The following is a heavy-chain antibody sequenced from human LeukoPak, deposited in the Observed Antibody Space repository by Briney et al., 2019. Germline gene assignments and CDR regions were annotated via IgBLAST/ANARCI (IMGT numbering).Heavy chain of an antibody. J-gene: IGHJ6*02. CDR3: ARDPWLSSSWFNAYGMDV. V-gene: IGHV3-33*01. CDR1: GFTFSSYG. D-gene: IGHD6-13*01. CDR2: IWYDGSNK. Sequence: GRSLRLSCAASGFTFSSYGMHWVRQAPGKGLEWVAAIWYDGSNKYYADSVKGRFTISRDNSKNTLYLQMNSLRAEDTAVYYCARDPWLSSSWFNAYGMDVWGQGTTVTVSS.